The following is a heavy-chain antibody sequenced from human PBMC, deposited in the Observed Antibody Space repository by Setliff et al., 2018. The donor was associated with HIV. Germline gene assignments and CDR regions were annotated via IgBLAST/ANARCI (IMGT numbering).Heavy chain of an antibody. CDR1: GYTFTDYY. J-gene: IGHJ3*02. CDR3: ARDYLHVFDI. V-gene: IGHV1-2*02. CDR2: INSASGGT. Sequence: ASVKVSCKASGYTFTDYYIHWVRQAPGQGLEWMGWINSASGGTNYAQNFQGRVTVSRDTSINTAYVELNSLKSDDTAVYYCARDYLHVFDIWGQGTMVTVSS.